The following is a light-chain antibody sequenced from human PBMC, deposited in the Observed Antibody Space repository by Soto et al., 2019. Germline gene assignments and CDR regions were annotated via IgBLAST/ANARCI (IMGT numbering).Light chain of an antibody. V-gene: IGKV3-15*01. CDR1: QSVITN. J-gene: IGKJ2*01. Sequence: ELVLTQSPAALSAYPGERATLSCRASQSVITNVAWYQQKPGQAPRLLIYGASTRATGIPARFSGSGSGTEFTLTISSLQSEDFAVYYCQHYNHWPMYTFGQGTKVDIK. CDR2: GAS. CDR3: QHYNHWPMYT.